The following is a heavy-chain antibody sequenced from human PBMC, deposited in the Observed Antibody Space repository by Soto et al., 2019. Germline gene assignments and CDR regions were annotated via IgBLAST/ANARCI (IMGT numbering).Heavy chain of an antibody. CDR1: GFTFSSYA. D-gene: IGHD2-21*02. V-gene: IGHV3-23*01. J-gene: IGHJ4*02. Sequence: GGSLRLSCAASGFTFSSYAMSWVRQAPGKGLEWVSAISGSGDSTYYADSVKGRFTISRDNSNNILYLEMNSLRAEDTSLYYCARVATAMTYDFWGQGTQVTVSS. CDR2: ISGSGDST. CDR3: ARVATAMTYDF.